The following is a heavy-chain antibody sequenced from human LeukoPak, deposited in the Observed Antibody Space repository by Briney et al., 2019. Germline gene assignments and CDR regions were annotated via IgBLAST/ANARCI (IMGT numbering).Heavy chain of an antibody. CDR1: GFTFDDYA. CDR3: ARPFEDSSGWYGTLNYYYGMDV. CDR2: ISWNSGSI. V-gene: IGHV3-9*01. Sequence: GGSLRLSCATSGFTFDDYAMHWVRQAPGKGLEWVSGISWNSGSIGYADSVKGRCTISRDSAKNSLYLQMNSLRAEDTAVYYCARPFEDSSGWYGTLNYYYGMDVWGQGTTVTVSS. J-gene: IGHJ6*02. D-gene: IGHD6-19*01.